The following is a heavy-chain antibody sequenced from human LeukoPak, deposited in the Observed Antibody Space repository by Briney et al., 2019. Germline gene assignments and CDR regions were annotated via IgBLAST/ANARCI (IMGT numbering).Heavy chain of an antibody. CDR1: GGTFSSYT. V-gene: IGHV1-69*02. J-gene: IGHJ4*02. CDR3: ARAGNDYYGSGSYYNVFNY. D-gene: IGHD3-10*01. Sequence: SVKVSCKASGGTFSSYTISWVRQAPGQGLEWMGRIIPILGIANYAQKFQGRVTITADKSTSTAYMELSSLRSEDTAVYYCARAGNDYYGSGSYYNVFNYWGKGTLVTVSS. CDR2: IIPILGIA.